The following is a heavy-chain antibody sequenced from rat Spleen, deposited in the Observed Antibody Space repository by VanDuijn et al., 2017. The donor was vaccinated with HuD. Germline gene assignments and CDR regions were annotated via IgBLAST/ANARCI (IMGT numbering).Heavy chain of an antibody. Sequence: EVQLVESGGGLVQPGRSLKLSCVASGFTFSNYWMYWIRQAPGKGLEWVSSITGDGDGTYYPDSVKGRFTISRDNVENTVYLQMNSLRSEDTATYYCAKRYPGIITPFDNWGQGVMVTVSS. J-gene: IGHJ2*01. CDR3: AKRYPGIITPFDN. D-gene: IGHD1-4*01. V-gene: IGHV5-58*01. CDR1: GFTFSNYW. CDR2: ITGDGDGT.